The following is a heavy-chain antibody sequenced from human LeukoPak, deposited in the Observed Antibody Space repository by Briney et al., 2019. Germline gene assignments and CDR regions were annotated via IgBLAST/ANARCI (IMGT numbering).Heavy chain of an antibody. Sequence: PGGSLRLSCAASGFTFSTYNMHWVRQAPGKGLEWVSFIRYDGSDTYYADSVKGRFTISRDNAKNSLYLQMNSLRAEDTALYYCARGRKIYSNSDFDYWGQGTLVTVSS. D-gene: IGHD4-11*01. J-gene: IGHJ4*02. CDR2: IRYDGSDT. CDR1: GFTFSTYN. CDR3: ARGRKIYSNSDFDY. V-gene: IGHV3-30*02.